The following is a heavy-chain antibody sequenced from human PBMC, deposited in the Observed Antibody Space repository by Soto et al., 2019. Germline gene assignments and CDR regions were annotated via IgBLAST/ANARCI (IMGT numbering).Heavy chain of an antibody. J-gene: IGHJ4*02. CDR1: GFSLGSSGMC. CDR3: ARTSGWYPEHYFDY. D-gene: IGHD6-19*01. CDR2: ICWDDDK. V-gene: IGHV2-70*01. Sequence: SGPTLANPKQTLTLTCTFSGFSLGSSGMCVTWLLQLPGKALEWLAFICWDDDKYYSTSLRTRLTISKDTSKNQVVLTMTNVDPVDTATYYCARTSGWYPEHYFDYWGPGTLVTVSS.